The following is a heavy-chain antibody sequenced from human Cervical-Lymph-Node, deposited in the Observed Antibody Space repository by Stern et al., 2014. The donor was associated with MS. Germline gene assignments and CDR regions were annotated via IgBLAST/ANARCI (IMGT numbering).Heavy chain of an antibody. CDR3: AKDREDYDFWSTYYFHFDY. J-gene: IGHJ4*02. D-gene: IGHD3-3*01. CDR1: GFTFSSYA. V-gene: IGHV3-23*01. CDR2: ISGSGDDT. Sequence: EVQLLESGGGFVQPGGSLRLSCAASGFTFSSYAMSWVRQAPGKGLQWVSAISGSGDDTYYADSVKGRFTISRDNSKNTLYLQMNSLRGEDTAIYYCAKDREDYDFWSTYYFHFDYWGQGTLVTVSS.